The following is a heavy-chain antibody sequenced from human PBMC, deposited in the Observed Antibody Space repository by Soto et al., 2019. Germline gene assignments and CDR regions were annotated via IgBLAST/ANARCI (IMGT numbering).Heavy chain of an antibody. Sequence: XVQLQESGXXXXXPSETLSLTCTVSGGSVSSGNYYWSWIRQPPGKGLEWIGFIYYTGSTSYNPSLKSRVTISMDTSKNQFSLKLTSVTAADTAVYYCASALYCSGGSCSFDPWGQGTLVTVSS. V-gene: IGHV4-61*01. J-gene: IGHJ5*02. CDR1: GGSVSSGNYY. CDR2: IYYTGST. D-gene: IGHD2-15*01. CDR3: ASALYCSGGSCSFDP.